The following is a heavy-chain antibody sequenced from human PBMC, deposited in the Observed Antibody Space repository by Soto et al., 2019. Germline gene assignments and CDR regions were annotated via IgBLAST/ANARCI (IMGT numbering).Heavy chain of an antibody. V-gene: IGHV3-21*01. Sequence: GGSLRLSCAASGFTFSSYSMNWVRQAPGKGLEWVSSISSSSSYIYYADSVKGRFTISRDNAKNSLYLQMNSLRAEDTAVYYCSSDYQLGYCSGGSCSYDAFDIWGQVTMVTVSS. D-gene: IGHD2-15*01. CDR1: GFTFSSYS. J-gene: IGHJ3*02. CDR2: ISSSSSYI. CDR3: SSDYQLGYCSGGSCSYDAFDI.